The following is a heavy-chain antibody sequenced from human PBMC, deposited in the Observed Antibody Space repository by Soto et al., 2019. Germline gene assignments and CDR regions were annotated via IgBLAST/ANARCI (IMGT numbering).Heavy chain of an antibody. J-gene: IGHJ4*02. CDR2: IIPIFGTA. V-gene: IGHV1-69*12. Sequence: QVQLVQSGAEVKKPGSSVKVSCKASGGTFSSYAISWVRQAPGQGLEWMGGIIPIFGTANYAQKFQGRVRSSADESTSTAYMQLSSLRSEDTAVYYCASPPLPFYPLYAPETWGKGTLVTVSA. CDR1: GGTFSSYA. D-gene: IGHD2-8*01. CDR3: ASPPLPFYPLYAPET.